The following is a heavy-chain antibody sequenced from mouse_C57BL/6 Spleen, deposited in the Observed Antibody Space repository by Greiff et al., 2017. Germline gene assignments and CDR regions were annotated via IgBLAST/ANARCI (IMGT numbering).Heavy chain of an antibody. J-gene: IGHJ2*01. D-gene: IGHD2-4*01. CDR1: GYTFTSYW. CDR3: ARPLIYYDYDSYCDY. Sequence: QVQLQQPGAELVKPGASVKMSCKASGYTFTSYWITWVKQRPGQGLEWIGDIYPGSGSTNYNEKFKSKATLTVDTSSSTAYMQLSSLTSEDSAVYYCARPLIYYDYDSYCDYWGQGTTLTVSS. CDR2: IYPGSGST. V-gene: IGHV1-55*01.